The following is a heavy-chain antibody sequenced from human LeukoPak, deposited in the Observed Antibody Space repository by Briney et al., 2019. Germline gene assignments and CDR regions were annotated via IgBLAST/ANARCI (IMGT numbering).Heavy chain of an antibody. V-gene: IGHV3-23*01. J-gene: IGHJ4*02. CDR3: AKGASYDFGSGYYFDY. Sequence: GGSLRLSCAASGFTFSSYAMSWVRQAPGKGLEWVSAISGSGGSTYYADSVKGRFTISRDNSKNTLYLQMTSLRAEDTAVYYCAKGASYDFGSGYYFDYWGQGTLVTVSS. D-gene: IGHD3-3*01. CDR1: GFTFSSYA. CDR2: ISGSGGST.